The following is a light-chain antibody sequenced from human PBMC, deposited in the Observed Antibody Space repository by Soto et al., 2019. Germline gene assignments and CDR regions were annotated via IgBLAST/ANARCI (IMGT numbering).Light chain of an antibody. CDR2: GTS. V-gene: IGKV1-39*01. J-gene: IGKJ1*01. Sequence: DIQMTQSPSSLSASVGDRVTITCRASQNINNYLNWYQQRVGKAPKLLIYGTSSLQSGVPSRFSASGSGTDFTLTINTLQPEDSATYYCQQTFSTPRTFGQGTRWIS. CDR1: QNINNY. CDR3: QQTFSTPRT.